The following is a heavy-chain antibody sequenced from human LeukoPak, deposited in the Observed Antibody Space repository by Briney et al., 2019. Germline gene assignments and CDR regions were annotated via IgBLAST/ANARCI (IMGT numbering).Heavy chain of an antibody. CDR1: GGSFSGYY. V-gene: IGHV4-34*01. J-gene: IGHJ6*02. CDR3: ARTHPVYGMDV. Sequence: SETLSLTCAVYGGSFSGYYWSWIRQPPGKGLEWIGEINHSGSTNYNPSLKSRVTISVDTSKNQFSLKLSSVTAADTAVYYCARTHPVYGMDVWGQGTTVTVSS. CDR2: INHSGST.